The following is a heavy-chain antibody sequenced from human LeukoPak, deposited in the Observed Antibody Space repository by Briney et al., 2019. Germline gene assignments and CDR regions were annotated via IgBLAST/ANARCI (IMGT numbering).Heavy chain of an antibody. CDR1: GGSISSYY. J-gene: IGHJ6*03. CDR2: IYYCGSS. V-gene: IGHV4-59*01. Sequence: PSETLSLTCTVSGGSISSYYWSWMRNPPPKGLELVWNIYYCGSSNYNPYLKSRITISVATSKNQFSLKLCSVTAADTGVYNCARDVAGEKYEDGNYYYYYLDVWGKGTTVTVSS. CDR3: ARDVAGEKYEDGNYYYYYLDV. D-gene: IGHD1-26*01.